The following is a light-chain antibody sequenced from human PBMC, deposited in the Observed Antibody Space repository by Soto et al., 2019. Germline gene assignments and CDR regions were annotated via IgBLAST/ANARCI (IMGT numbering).Light chain of an antibody. Sequence: QAALTESPSSSGSPGQSVTISCTGTSSDIGGYNSVSWYQQHPGKAPKVMIYDVSKRPSGVPDRFSGSKSGNTASLTVSALQAEDEADYYCSSYTDRNNLVFGTGPK. V-gene: IGLV2-8*01. CDR3: SSYTDRNNLV. CDR2: DVS. CDR1: SSDIGGYNS. J-gene: IGLJ1*01.